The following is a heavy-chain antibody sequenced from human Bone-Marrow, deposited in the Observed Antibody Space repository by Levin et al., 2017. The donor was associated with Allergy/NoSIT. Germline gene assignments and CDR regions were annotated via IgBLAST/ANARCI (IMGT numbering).Heavy chain of an antibody. Sequence: PGGSLRLSCAASGFTFSSYAMSWVRQAPGKGLEWVSAISGSGGSTYYADSVKGRFTISRDNSKNTLYLQMNSLRAEDTAVYYCAKDIEYSSSSGRPHLGWFDPWGQGTLVTVSS. CDR3: AKDIEYSSSSGRPHLGWFDP. J-gene: IGHJ5*02. D-gene: IGHD6-6*01. CDR1: GFTFSSYA. V-gene: IGHV3-23*01. CDR2: ISGSGGST.